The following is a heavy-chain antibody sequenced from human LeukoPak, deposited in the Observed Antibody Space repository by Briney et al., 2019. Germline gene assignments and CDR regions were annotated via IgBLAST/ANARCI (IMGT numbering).Heavy chain of an antibody. D-gene: IGHD3-9*01. CDR1: GYTFTGYY. V-gene: IGHV1-2*02. J-gene: IGHJ5*02. CDR2: INPNSGGT. Sequence: ASVKVSCKASGYTFTGYYMHWVRQAPGQGLEWMGWINPNSGGTNYAQKVQGRVTMTRATSISTAYMELSTLRSDDTAVYYCATLYDIGPWGQGTLVTVSS. CDR3: ATLYDIGP.